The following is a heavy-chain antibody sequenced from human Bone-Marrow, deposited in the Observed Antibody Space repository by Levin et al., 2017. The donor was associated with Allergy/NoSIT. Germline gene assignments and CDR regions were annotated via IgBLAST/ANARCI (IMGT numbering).Heavy chain of an antibody. CDR3: ATEVWARSIRDDY. J-gene: IGHJ4*02. V-gene: IGHV3-15*01. CDR1: GFSFTKVW. D-gene: IGHD2-21*01. CDR2: IKSETDGGTI. Sequence: TGGSLRLSCAASGFSFTKVWMTWVRQAPGKGLEWVGRIKSETDGGTIDYAAPVKGRFTISRDDSRSTLYLQMNSLKTEDTAVYYCATEVWARSIRDDYWGQGTLVTVSS.